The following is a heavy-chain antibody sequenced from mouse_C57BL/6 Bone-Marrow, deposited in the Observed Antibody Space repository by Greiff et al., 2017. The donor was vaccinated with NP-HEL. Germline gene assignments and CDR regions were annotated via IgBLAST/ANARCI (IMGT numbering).Heavy chain of an antibody. CDR3: ARNFGGYYPFAY. CDR1: GFSLTSYA. Sequence: VKLQQSGPGLVAPSQSLSITCTVSGFSLTSYAISWVRQPPGKGLEWLGVIWTGGGTNYNSALKSRLSISKDNSKSQVFLKMNSLQTDDTARYYCARNFGGYYPFAYWGQGTLVTVSA. V-gene: IGHV2-9-1*01. J-gene: IGHJ3*01. D-gene: IGHD2-3*01. CDR2: IWTGGGT.